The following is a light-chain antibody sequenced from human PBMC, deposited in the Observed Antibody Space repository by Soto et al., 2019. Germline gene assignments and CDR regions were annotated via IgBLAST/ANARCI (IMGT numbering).Light chain of an antibody. CDR2: GDR. Sequence: QAVVTQPPSVSGAPGPRVTISCTGRSSNIGAGYNVHWYPQVPGTAPKLLIYGDRNRPSGVPDRFSGSKSGTSASLAITGRQAEEEADYDGQSYDSSRSGWLFGGGTKLTVL. V-gene: IGLV1-40*01. CDR3: QSYDSSRSGWL. CDR1: SSNIGAGYN. J-gene: IGLJ3*02.